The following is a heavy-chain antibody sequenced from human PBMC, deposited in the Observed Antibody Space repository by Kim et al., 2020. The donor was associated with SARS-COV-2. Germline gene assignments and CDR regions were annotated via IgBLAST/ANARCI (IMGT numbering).Heavy chain of an antibody. J-gene: IGHJ4*02. CDR2: ISYDGSNK. CDR1: GFTFSSYA. D-gene: IGHD3-9*01. V-gene: IGHV3-30*04. Sequence: GGSLRLSCAASGFTFSSYAMHWVRQAPGKGLEWVAVISYDGSNKYYADSVKGRFTISRDNSKNTLYLQMNSLRAEDTAVYYCARDPPDILTGYIYWGQGTLVTVSS. CDR3: ARDPPDILTGYIY.